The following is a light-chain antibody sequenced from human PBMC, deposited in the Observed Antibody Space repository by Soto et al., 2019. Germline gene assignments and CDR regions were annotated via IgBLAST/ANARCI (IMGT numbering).Light chain of an antibody. CDR2: SAS. Sequence: EIVLTQSRGTLSLSPGERATLSCRASQSVSNNYLGWFQQKPGQAPRLLIYSASSRATGIPDRFSGSGSGTDFTLTISRLEPEDFAVYYCQQHGRSPVTFGQGTKVEIK. V-gene: IGKV3-20*01. J-gene: IGKJ1*01. CDR1: QSVSNNY. CDR3: QQHGRSPVT.